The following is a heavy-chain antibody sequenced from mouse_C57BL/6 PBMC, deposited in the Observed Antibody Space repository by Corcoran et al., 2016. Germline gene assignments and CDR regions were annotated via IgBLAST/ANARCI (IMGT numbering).Heavy chain of an antibody. Sequence: QVQLQQSGAELVKPGASVKISCKASGYAFSSYWMNWVKQRPGKGLEWIGQIYPGDGDTNYNGKFKGKATLTADKSSSTAYMQLSSLTSEDSAVYFCAIGDLPYYFDFWGQGPTLTVSS. D-gene: IGHD3-3*01. V-gene: IGHV1-80*01. CDR3: AIGDLPYYFDF. J-gene: IGHJ2*01. CDR2: IYPGDGDT. CDR1: GYAFSSYW.